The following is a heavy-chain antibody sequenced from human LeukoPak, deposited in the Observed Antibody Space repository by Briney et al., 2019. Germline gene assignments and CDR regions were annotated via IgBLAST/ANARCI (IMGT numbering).Heavy chain of an antibody. V-gene: IGHV3-21*01. J-gene: IGHJ3*02. CDR2: INSGGKYT. D-gene: IGHD3-3*01. Sequence: SGGSLRLSCAATGFTFSSYSLNWVRQAPGKGLEWVASINSGGKYTFYADSLKGRFTISRDNAKRSLFLQMNSLRAEDTAIYYCVREFIIPERAFDIWGQGTMVTVSS. CDR1: GFTFSSYS. CDR3: VREFIIPERAFDI.